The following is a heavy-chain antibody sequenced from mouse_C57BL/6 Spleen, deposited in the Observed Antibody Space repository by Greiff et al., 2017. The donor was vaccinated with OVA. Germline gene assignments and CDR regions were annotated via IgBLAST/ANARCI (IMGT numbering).Heavy chain of an antibody. CDR3: TRGGYYGSSYFDY. CDR2: ISSGGDYI. CDR1: GFTFSSYA. J-gene: IGHJ2*01. Sequence: EVKLVESGEGLVKPGGSLKLSCAASGFTFSSYAMSWVRQTPEKRLEWVAYISSGGDYIYYADTVKGRFTISRDNARNTLYLQMSSLKSEDKAMYYCTRGGYYGSSYFDYWGQGTTLTVSS. V-gene: IGHV5-9-1*02. D-gene: IGHD1-1*01.